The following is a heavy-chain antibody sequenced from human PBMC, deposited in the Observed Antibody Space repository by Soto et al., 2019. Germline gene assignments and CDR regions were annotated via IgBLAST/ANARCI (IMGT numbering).Heavy chain of an antibody. J-gene: IGHJ4*02. CDR1: GYSFTSYW. D-gene: IGHD2-15*01. CDR2: IYPGDSDT. V-gene: IGHV5-51*01. CDR3: ARDLGYCSGGSCYSWPY. Sequence: GESLKICGKGSGYSFTSYWIGWVRQMPGKGLEWMGIIYPGDSDTRYSPSFQGQVTISADKSISTAYLQWSSLKASDTAMYYCARDLGYCSGGSCYSWPYSAQRPLVSVSS.